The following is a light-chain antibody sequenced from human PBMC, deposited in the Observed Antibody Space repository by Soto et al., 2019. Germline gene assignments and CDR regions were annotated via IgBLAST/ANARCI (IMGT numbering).Light chain of an antibody. Sequence: DIPMTQSPSTLSASVGDRVTITCRASQTINTWLAWYQQKPGKAPQVLIYKASSLESGAPSRFSGTGSGTEFTLTISSLQPDDLATYYCAQHNSYPVAFGQGTKVEIK. CDR1: QTINTW. CDR2: KAS. V-gene: IGKV1-5*03. CDR3: AQHNSYPVA. J-gene: IGKJ1*01.